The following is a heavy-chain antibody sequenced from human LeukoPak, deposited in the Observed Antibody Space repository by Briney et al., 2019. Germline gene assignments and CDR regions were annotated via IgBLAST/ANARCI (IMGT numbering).Heavy chain of an antibody. CDR2: ISAYNGST. CDR1: GYTFTSYG. CDR3: AEDGIRDFWGHLDY. V-gene: IGHV1-18*04. Sequence: ASVKVSCKASGYTFTSYGISWSLHSPGQVLEWMGWISAYNGSTNYAQKLQGRVTMTTDTSTSTAYMELRSLRSDDTSFFFQAEDGIRDFWGHLDYWGQGTLVTVSS. J-gene: IGHJ4*02. D-gene: IGHD3-9*01.